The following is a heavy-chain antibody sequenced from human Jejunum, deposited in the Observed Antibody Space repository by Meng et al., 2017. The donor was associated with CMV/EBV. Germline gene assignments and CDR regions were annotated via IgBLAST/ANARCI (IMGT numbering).Heavy chain of an antibody. Sequence: SCKVSGFSVGISHMNWVRQAPGEGLEWVSVICSGDTTHYADSVKGRFIISRDNSMNTLYLQMDSLRAEDTAVYYCVVGHDSRKVAYWGQGTLVTVSS. V-gene: IGHV3-53*01. CDR2: ICSGDTT. CDR3: VVGHDSRKVAY. J-gene: IGHJ4*02. D-gene: IGHD2-15*01. CDR1: GFSVGISH.